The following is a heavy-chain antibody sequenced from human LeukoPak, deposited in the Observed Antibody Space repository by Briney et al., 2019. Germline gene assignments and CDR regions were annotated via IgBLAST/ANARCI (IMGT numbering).Heavy chain of an antibody. J-gene: IGHJ4*02. CDR2: VSSDGSRT. Sequence: GGSLRLSCAASGFTFRNYWMHWVRQAPGKGRVWVSRVSSDGSRTIYADSVRGRFTISRDNAKNTLFLQMNSLRDEDTAVYYCARDNSGLPDYWGQGTLVTVSS. CDR1: GFTFRNYW. V-gene: IGHV3-74*01. D-gene: IGHD3-10*01. CDR3: ARDNSGLPDY.